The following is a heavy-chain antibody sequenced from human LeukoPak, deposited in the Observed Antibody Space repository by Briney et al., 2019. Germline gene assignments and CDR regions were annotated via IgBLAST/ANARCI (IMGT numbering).Heavy chain of an antibody. CDR3: ASTRRHCSSTSCYGNWFDP. Sequence: GGSLRLSCAASGFTFSSYGMHWVRQAPGKGLEWVAVIWYDGSNKYYADSVKGRFTISRDNSKNTLYLQMNSLRAEDTAVYYCASTRRHCSSTSCYGNWFDPWGQGTLVTVSS. CDR1: GFTFSSYG. V-gene: IGHV3-33*01. J-gene: IGHJ5*02. CDR2: IWYDGSNK. D-gene: IGHD2-2*01.